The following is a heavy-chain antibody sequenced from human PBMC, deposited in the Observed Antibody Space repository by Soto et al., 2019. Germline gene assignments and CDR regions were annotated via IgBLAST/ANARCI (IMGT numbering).Heavy chain of an antibody. J-gene: IGHJ5*01. V-gene: IGHV6-1*01. D-gene: IGHD3-10*01. CDR3: ARETAVLRGLINWFAS. CDR2: KYYRSKWYN. CDR1: WDSVSSNTAV. Sequence: SQTLSLTCGISWDSVSSNTAVWNWIRQSPSRGLEWLGRKYYRSKWYNDYAVSVQSRITINPETSKNQFSLQLTSVTPEDTAVYYCARETAVLRGLINWFASWGQGPMLTVSA.